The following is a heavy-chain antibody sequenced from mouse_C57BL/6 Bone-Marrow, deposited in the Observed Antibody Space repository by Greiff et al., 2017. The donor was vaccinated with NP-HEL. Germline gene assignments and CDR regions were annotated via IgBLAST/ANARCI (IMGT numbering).Heavy chain of an antibody. J-gene: IGHJ3*01. CDR1: GYSFTSYY. V-gene: IGHV1-66*01. CDR2: IYPGSGNT. CDR3: ARGDSAY. Sequence: QVQLQQSGPELVKPGASVKISCKASGYSFTSYYIHWVKQRPGQGLAWIGWIYPGSGNTKYNEKFKGKATLTADTSSSTAYMQLSSLTSEDSAVYYCARGDSAYWGQGTLVTVSA.